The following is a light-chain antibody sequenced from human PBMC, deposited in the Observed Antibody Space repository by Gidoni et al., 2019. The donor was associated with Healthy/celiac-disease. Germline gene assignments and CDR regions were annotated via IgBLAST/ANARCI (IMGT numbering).Light chain of an antibody. CDR1: QSISSW. V-gene: IGKV1-5*03. J-gene: IGKJ1*01. CDR3: QQYNSYSWT. Sequence: IQMTQSPSTLSASVGDRVTITCRASQSISSWLAWYQQKPGKAPKLLIYKASSLESGVPSRFSGSGSGTEFTLTISSRQPDDFATYYCQQYNSYSWTFGQGTKVEIK. CDR2: KAS.